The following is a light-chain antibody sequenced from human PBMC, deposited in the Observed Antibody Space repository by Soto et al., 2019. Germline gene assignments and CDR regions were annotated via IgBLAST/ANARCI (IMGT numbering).Light chain of an antibody. CDR2: KAS. CDR1: QSISSW. V-gene: IGKV1-5*03. J-gene: IGKJ2*01. CDR3: QQYNSHPYT. Sequence: DIQMTQSPSTLSASVGSRVTISCRASQSISSWLAWYQQKPGKAPKLLIYKASSLESGVPSRFSGSGSGTEFTLTISSLQPDDFATYYCQQYNSHPYTFGQGTNLEIK.